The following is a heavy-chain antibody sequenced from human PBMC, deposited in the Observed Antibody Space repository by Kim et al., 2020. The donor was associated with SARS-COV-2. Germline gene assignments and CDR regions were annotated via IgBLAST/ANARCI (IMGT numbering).Heavy chain of an antibody. D-gene: IGHD6-13*01. CDR1: GFTFSSYS. CDR3: ASDQGQQLDPRGEHYYYYGMDV. CDR2: ISSSSSTI. Sequence: GGSLRLSCAASGFTFSSYSMNWVRQAPGKGLEWVSYISSSSSTIYYADSVKGRFTISRDNAKNSLYLQMNSLRDEDTAVYYCASDQGQQLDPRGEHYYYYGMDVWGQGTTVTVSS. J-gene: IGHJ6*02. V-gene: IGHV3-48*02.